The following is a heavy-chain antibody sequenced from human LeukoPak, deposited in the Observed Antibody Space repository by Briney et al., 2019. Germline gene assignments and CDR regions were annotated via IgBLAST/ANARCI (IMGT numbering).Heavy chain of an antibody. J-gene: IGHJ3*02. D-gene: IGHD5-18*01. CDR1: GFPFSTYG. CDR3: AKERGYSYSDAFDI. Sequence: PGGSLRLSCAASGFPFSTYGMSWVRQAPGKGLEWVSAITGSGGSTFYADSVRGRFTISRDNSKNTLYLQMNSLRAEDTAVYYCAKERGYSYSDAFDIWGQGTMVTVSS. CDR2: ITGSGGST. V-gene: IGHV3-23*01.